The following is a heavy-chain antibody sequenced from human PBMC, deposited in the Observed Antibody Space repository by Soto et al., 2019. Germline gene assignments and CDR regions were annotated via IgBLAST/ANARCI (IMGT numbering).Heavy chain of an antibody. CDR1: GFTFSSYG. CDR2: IWYDGSNK. J-gene: IGHJ4*02. Sequence: PGGSLRLSCAASGFTFSSYGMHWVRQAPGKGLEWVAVIWYDGSNKYYADSVKGRFTISRDNCKNTLYLQMNSLRAEDTAVYYCARSYGSGSYYKDYWGRGTLVSVSS. CDR3: ARSYGSGSYYKDY. D-gene: IGHD3-10*01. V-gene: IGHV3-33*01.